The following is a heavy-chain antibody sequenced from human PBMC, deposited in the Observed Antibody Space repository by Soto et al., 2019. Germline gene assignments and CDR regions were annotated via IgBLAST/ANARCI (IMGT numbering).Heavy chain of an antibody. CDR1: GFTVDDYA. V-gene: IGHV3-48*01. J-gene: IGHJ5*02. CDR3: ARHPERIAEIGWFDP. Sequence: GGSLRLSCAASGFTVDDYAMNWLRQAPGKGLEWVSYISSSSSTIYYADSVKGRFTISRDNAKNSLYLQMNSLRAEDTAVYYCARHPERIAEIGWFDPWGQGTLVTVSS. CDR2: ISSSSSTI. D-gene: IGHD6-13*01.